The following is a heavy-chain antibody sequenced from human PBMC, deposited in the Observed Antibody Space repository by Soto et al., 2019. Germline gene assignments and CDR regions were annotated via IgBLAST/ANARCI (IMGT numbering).Heavy chain of an antibody. Sequence: GSLRLSCAASGFTFNNYVMSWVRQAPGKGLEWVSGISSTGGGTYYADPVKGRFTISRDNSKNTLYLQMNNLRAGDTALYYCAKGHDIVVVPTVDYWGQGTLVTVSS. J-gene: IGHJ4*02. CDR3: AKGHDIVVVPTVDY. V-gene: IGHV3-23*01. CDR2: ISSTGGGT. D-gene: IGHD2-15*01. CDR1: GFTFNNYV.